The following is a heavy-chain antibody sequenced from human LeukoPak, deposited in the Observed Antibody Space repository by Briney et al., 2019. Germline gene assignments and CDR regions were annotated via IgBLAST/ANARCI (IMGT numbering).Heavy chain of an antibody. J-gene: IGHJ4*02. CDR3: ARHCSGGSCPLGFDY. Sequence: SETLSPTCTVSGGSISSGSYYWSWIRQPAGKGLEWIGRIYTSGSTNYNPSLKSRVTISVDTSKNQFSLKLSSVTAADTAVYYCARHCSGGSCPLGFDYWGQGTLVTVSS. V-gene: IGHV4-61*02. CDR2: IYTSGST. CDR1: GGSISSGSYY. D-gene: IGHD2-15*01.